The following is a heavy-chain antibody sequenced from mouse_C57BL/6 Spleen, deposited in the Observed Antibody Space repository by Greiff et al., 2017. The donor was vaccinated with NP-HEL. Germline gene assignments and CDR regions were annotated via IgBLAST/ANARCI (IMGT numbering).Heavy chain of an antibody. CDR1: GFTFSDYG. V-gene: IGHV5-17*01. D-gene: IGHD2-4*01. Sequence: EVQLVESGGGLVKPGGSLKLSCAASGFTFSDYGMHWVRQAPEKGLEWVAYISSGSSTIYYADTVKGRFTISRDNAKNTLFLQMTSLRSEDTAMYYCARGGNYYDYDFAYWGQGTLVTVSA. J-gene: IGHJ3*01. CDR3: ARGGNYYDYDFAY. CDR2: ISSGSSTI.